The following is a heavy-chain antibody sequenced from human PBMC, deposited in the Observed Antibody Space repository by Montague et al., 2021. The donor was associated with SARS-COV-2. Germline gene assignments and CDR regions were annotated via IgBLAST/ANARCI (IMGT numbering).Heavy chain of an antibody. CDR1: GGSISSSSYY. J-gene: IGHJ4*02. V-gene: IGHV4-39*07. CDR3: ARAGRAYSSGGSFYFVFDY. Sequence: SETLSLTCTVSGGSISSSSYYWVWLRPPPGLGLVWFGCICYSGNTYSTPSLQSRVTISVDTSKNQFSLKLNSVTAAETAVYYCARAGRAYSSGGSFYFVFDYWGQGTLVTVSS. CDR2: ICYSGNT. D-gene: IGHD2-15*01.